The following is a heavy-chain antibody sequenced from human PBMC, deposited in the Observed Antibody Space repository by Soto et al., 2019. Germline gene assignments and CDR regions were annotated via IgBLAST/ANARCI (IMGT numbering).Heavy chain of an antibody. J-gene: IGHJ4*02. Sequence: PSETLSLTCTVSGGSVSGGSYYWSWIRQPPGKGLEWIGYIYYSGSTNYNPSLKSRVTISVDTSKNQFSLKLSSVTTADTAVYYCVTTRDSVDYWGQGTLVTVSS. CDR1: GGSVSGGSYY. CDR3: VTTRDSVDY. V-gene: IGHV4-61*01. CDR2: IYYSGST. D-gene: IGHD5-12*01.